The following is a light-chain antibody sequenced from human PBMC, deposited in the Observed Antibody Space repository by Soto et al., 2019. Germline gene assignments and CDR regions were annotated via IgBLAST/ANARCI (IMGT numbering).Light chain of an antibody. J-gene: IGLJ1*01. CDR3: SSFAGSNNFV. V-gene: IGLV2-8*01. CDR1: SSDVGRYNF. Sequence: QSVLTQPPSASGSPGQSVTFSCTGTSSDVGRYNFVSWYQQHPGKAPKLIIYEVDKRPSGVHDRFSGSKSGSTAYLTVSGLQAEDEADYYCSSFAGSNNFVFGSGTKVTVL. CDR2: EVD.